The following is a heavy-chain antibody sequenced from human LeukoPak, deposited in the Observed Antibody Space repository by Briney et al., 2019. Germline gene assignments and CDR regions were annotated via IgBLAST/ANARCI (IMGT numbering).Heavy chain of an antibody. CDR2: ISYDGSNK. CDR3: AKAAVVGVDFDY. V-gene: IGHV3-30*18. Sequence: GGSLRLSCAASGFTFSSYGMHWVRQAPGKGLEWVAVISYDGSNKYYADSVKGRFTISRDNSKNTLYLQMNSLRAEDTAAYYCAKAAVVGVDFDYWGQGTLVTVSS. D-gene: IGHD1-26*01. CDR1: GFTFSSYG. J-gene: IGHJ4*02.